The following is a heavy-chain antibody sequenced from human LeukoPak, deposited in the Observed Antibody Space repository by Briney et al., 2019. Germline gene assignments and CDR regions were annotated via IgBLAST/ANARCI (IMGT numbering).Heavy chain of an antibody. Sequence: SGTLSLTCTVSGGPISTYYWSWIRQPAGKGLEWIGRIYASGSTNFNPSLKSRVTMSVDTSKNQFSLKLTSVTAADTAVYYCARLDTSGYYYLDYWGQGTVVTVSS. CDR3: ARLDTSGYYYLDY. CDR2: IYASGST. CDR1: GGPISTYY. V-gene: IGHV4-4*07. J-gene: IGHJ4*02. D-gene: IGHD3-22*01.